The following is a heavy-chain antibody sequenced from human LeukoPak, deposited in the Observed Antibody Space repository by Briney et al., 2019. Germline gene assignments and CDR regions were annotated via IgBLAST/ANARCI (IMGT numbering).Heavy chain of an antibody. D-gene: IGHD3-9*01. CDR1: GGSISGYY. V-gene: IGHV4-59*01. J-gene: IGHJ4*02. Sequence: SETLSLTCTVSGGSISGYYWSWIRQPPGKGLEWIGYIYYSGSTNYNPSLKSRVTISVDTSKNQFSLKLSSVTAADTAVYYCARVGYYDILTGYGGYFDYRGQGTLVTVSS. CDR3: ARVGYYDILTGYGGYFDY. CDR2: IYYSGST.